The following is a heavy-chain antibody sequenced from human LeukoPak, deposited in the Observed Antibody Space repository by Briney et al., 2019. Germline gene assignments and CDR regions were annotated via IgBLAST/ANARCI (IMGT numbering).Heavy chain of an antibody. V-gene: IGHV4-59*01. CDR2: IYYSGST. CDR1: GGSISSYY. J-gene: IGHJ3*02. CDR3: ATPGYCSGGSCYNHAFDI. D-gene: IGHD2-15*01. Sequence: TSETLSLTCTVSGGSISSYYWSWIRQPPGKGLEWIGYIYYSGSTNYNPSLKSRVTISVDTSKNQFSLKLSSVTAADTAVYYCATPGYCSGGSCYNHAFDIWGQGTMVTVPS.